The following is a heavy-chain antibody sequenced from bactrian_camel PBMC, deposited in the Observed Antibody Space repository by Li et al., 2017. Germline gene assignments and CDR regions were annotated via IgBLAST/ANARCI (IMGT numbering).Heavy chain of an antibody. V-gene: IGHV3S55*01. Sequence: ESGGGSVQAGGSLRLSCAGSGFTHVVCSMAWYRQTPGKERVVVSSIQMDGSTYYEDSVKGRFTISQDNAKDSVYLQMNSLKPEDTAMYYCNAKLEVGYLGPYCAEVSDYWGQGTQVTVS. D-gene: IGHD1*01. CDR2: IQMDGST. CDR1: GFTHVVCS. CDR3: NAKLEVGYLGPYCAEVSDY. J-gene: IGHJ4*01.